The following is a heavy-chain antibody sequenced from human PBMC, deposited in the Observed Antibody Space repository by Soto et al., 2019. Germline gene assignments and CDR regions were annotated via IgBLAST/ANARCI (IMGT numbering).Heavy chain of an antibody. CDR1: GGTFSSYT. Sequence: SVKVSCKASGGTFSSYTISWVRQAPGQGLEWMGRIIPILGIANYAQKFQGRVTITADKSTSTAYMELSSLRSEDTAVYYCARGYSSQAMINDYWGQGTLVTVSS. CDR3: ARGYSSQAMINDY. J-gene: IGHJ4*02. CDR2: IIPILGIA. V-gene: IGHV1-69*02. D-gene: IGHD6-19*01.